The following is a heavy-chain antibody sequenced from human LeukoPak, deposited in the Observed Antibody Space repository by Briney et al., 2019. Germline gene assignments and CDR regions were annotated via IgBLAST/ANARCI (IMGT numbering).Heavy chain of an antibody. V-gene: IGHV1-2*02. Sequence: GASVKVSCEASGYTSSSYAMHWVRQAPGQGLEWMGWITPGGGTNYPQKFQGRVAITWDTSITTAYLDLSRLTSDDTAVYYCARDLSITMVRAPFYWGPGTPVTVSS. J-gene: IGHJ4*02. CDR2: ITPGGGT. CDR1: GYTSSSYA. CDR3: ARDLSITMVRAPFY. D-gene: IGHD3-10*01.